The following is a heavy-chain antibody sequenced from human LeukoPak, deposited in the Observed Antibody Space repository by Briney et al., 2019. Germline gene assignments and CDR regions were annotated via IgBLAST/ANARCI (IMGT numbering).Heavy chain of an antibody. CDR3: ARQVVAATYYFDY. D-gene: IGHD2-15*01. Sequence: SETLSLTCAVYGGSFSGYYWSWIRQPPGKGLEWIGEINHSGSTNYNPSLKSRVTISVDTSKNQFSLKLSSATAADTAVYYCARQVVAATYYFDYWGQGTLVTVSS. CDR2: INHSGST. CDR1: GGSFSGYY. V-gene: IGHV4-34*01. J-gene: IGHJ4*02.